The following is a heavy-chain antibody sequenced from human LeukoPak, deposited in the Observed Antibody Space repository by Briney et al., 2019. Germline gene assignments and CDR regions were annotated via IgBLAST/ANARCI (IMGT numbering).Heavy chain of an antibody. V-gene: IGHV4-39*07. CDR3: ARLYGNYQNYFDY. J-gene: IGHJ4*02. Sequence: SETLSLTCTVSGGSISTITYYWGWIRQPPGKGLEWVGHVYYRWNTFYNPSLKSRVTISVDTSKNQCSLKLRSVTAADTAVYYCARLYGNYQNYFDYWGQGTLVTVSS. D-gene: IGHD1-7*01. CDR1: GGSISTITYY. CDR2: VYYRWNT.